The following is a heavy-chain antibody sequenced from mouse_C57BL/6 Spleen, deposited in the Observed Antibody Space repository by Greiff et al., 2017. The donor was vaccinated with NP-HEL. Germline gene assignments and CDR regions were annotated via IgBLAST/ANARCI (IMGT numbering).Heavy chain of an antibody. V-gene: IGHV3-6*01. Sequence: EVKLMESGPGLVKPSQSLSLTCSVTGYSITSGYYWNWIRQFPGNKLEWMGYISYDGSNNYNPSLKNRISITRDTSKNQFFLKLNSVTTEDTATYYCASQLGYYFDYWGQGTTLTVSS. J-gene: IGHJ2*01. D-gene: IGHD4-1*02. CDR2: ISYDGSN. CDR3: ASQLGYYFDY. CDR1: GYSITSGYY.